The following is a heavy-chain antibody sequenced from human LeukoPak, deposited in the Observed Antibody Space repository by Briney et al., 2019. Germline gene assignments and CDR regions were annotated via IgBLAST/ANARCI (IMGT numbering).Heavy chain of an antibody. Sequence: SETLSLTCTVAGGSISSGSYYWSWIRQPAGKGLEWIGRIYTSGSTNYNPSLKSRVTISLDTSKNQFSLKLSSVTAADTAVYYCAREPPTLLRYFPNWFDPWGQGTLVTVSS. CDR3: AREPPTLLRYFPNWFDP. J-gene: IGHJ5*02. D-gene: IGHD3-9*01. V-gene: IGHV4-61*02. CDR2: IYTSGST. CDR1: GGSISSGSYY.